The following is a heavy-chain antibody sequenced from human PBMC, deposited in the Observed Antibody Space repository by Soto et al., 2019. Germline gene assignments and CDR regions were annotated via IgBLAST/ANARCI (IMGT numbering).Heavy chain of an antibody. V-gene: IGHV1-3*01. CDR3: LGYCSGGSCYSRGY. CDR1: GYSFTSHA. D-gene: IGHD2-15*01. J-gene: IGHJ4*02. CDR2: INAGNGNT. Sequence: QVQLVQSGAEVKKPGASVKVSCKASGYSFTSHAMHWVRQAPGQRLEWMGWINAGNGNTKYSQKFQGRVTITRDTSASTAYMELSSLRSEETAVYYCLGYCSGGSCYSRGYWGQGTLVTVSS.